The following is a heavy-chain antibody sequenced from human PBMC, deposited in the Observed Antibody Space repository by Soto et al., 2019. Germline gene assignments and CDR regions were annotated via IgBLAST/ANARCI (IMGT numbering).Heavy chain of an antibody. Sequence: ASVKVSCKASGYTFTGYYMHWVRQAPGQGLEWMGWINPNSGGTNYAQKFQGRVTMTRDTSISTAYMELSRLRSDDTAVYYCARALFEYSSLAGTYYYYYGMDVWGQGTTVTVSS. D-gene: IGHD6-6*01. CDR1: GYTFTGYY. V-gene: IGHV1-2*02. J-gene: IGHJ6*02. CDR2: INPNSGGT. CDR3: ARALFEYSSLAGTYYYYYGMDV.